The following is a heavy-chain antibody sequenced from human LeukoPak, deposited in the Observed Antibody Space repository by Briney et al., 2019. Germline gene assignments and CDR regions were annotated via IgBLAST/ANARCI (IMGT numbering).Heavy chain of an antibody. V-gene: IGHV3-48*04. CDR1: GSTFSSHT. CDR3: ARNLPAADY. D-gene: IGHD2-2*01. CDR2: ISSTGSVI. Sequence: PGGSLRLSCAAPGSTFSSHTMNWVRQAPGKGLEWISYISSTGSVIYYADSVKGRFTISRDNAKNSLYLQMNSLRAEDTAVYYCARNLPAADYWGQGTLVTVSS. J-gene: IGHJ4*02.